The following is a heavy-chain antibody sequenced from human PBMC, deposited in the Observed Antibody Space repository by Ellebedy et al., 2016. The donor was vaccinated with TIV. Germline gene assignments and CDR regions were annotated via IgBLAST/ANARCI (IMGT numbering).Heavy chain of an antibody. J-gene: IGHJ6*02. Sequence: GGSLRLSXVASGSIVSSTYMTWVRQAPGKGLEWVAVTYRGGRTSYPDSVRGRFTISRDNYKNTLSLQMDSLRVEDTAVYYCAKDAGNGVNFGMDVWGQGTTVTVSS. CDR1: GSIVSSTY. CDR2: TYRGGRT. V-gene: IGHV3-53*01. CDR3: AKDAGNGVNFGMDV. D-gene: IGHD2-8*01.